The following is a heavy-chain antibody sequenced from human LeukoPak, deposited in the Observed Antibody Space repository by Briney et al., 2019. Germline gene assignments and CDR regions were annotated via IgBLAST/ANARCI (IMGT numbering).Heavy chain of an antibody. J-gene: IGHJ3*02. CDR2: ISSSGSTV. Sequence: PGGSLRLSCAASGFTVSSNYMSWVRQAPGKGLEWVSYISSSGSTVYYADSVKGRFTISRDNAKDSLYLQMNSLRAEDKAVYFCARQPHAFDIWAQGTMVTVSS. CDR1: GFTVSSNY. CDR3: ARQPHAFDI. V-gene: IGHV3-11*04.